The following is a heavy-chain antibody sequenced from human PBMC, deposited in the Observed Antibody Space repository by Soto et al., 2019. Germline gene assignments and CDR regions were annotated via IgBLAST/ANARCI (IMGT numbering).Heavy chain of an antibody. CDR3: ARDVDMAGDL. D-gene: IGHD3-9*01. V-gene: IGHV1-69*01. CDR1: GVTFSSYP. CDR2: IAPMFDTP. Sequence: QVQLVQSGAEVNKPGSSVKFSCKASGVTFSSYPINWLRQAPGQGLEWMGGIAPMFDTPNYAQQFQDRVTMTADESTSTAYIELSSMSRDDSAVYYCARDVDMAGDLWGQGTMVTVSS. J-gene: IGHJ5*02.